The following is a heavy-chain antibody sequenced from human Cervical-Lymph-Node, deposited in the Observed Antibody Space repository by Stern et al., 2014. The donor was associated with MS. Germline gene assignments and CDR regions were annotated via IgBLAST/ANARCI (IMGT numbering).Heavy chain of an antibody. CDR2: ISAYNGNT. Sequence: VQLVESGAEVKKPGASVKVSCKASGYTFTSYGIRWVRQAPGQGLEWMGWISAYNGNTNYAQKLQGRVTMTTDTSTSTAYMELRSLRSDDTAVYYCARDYYDFWSGSVCYFDYWGQGTLVTVSS. CDR3: ARDYYDFWSGSVCYFDY. D-gene: IGHD3-3*01. V-gene: IGHV1-18*01. CDR1: GYTFTSYG. J-gene: IGHJ4*02.